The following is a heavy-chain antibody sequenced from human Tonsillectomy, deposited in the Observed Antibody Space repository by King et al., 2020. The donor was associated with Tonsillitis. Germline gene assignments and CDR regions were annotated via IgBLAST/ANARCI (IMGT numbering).Heavy chain of an antibody. Sequence: VQLQQWGAGLLKPSETLSLTCAVYGGSFSGYYWSWIRQPPWKGLEWIGEINHSGSTNYNPSLKSRVTISVDTSKNQFSLKLSSVTAADTAVYYCARELGNNWFPGDWFDPWGQGTLVTVSS. CDR1: GGSFSGYY. D-gene: IGHD1-1*01. CDR2: INHSGST. CDR3: ARELGNNWFPGDWFDP. V-gene: IGHV4-34*01. J-gene: IGHJ5*02.